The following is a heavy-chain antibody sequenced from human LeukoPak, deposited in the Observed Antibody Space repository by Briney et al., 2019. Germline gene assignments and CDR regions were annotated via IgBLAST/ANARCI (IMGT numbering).Heavy chain of an antibody. CDR2: ISSGGST. J-gene: IGHJ3*02. CDR1: GFTVSSNY. CDR3: ASRKYYDILTGYRAGAFDI. V-gene: IGHV3-66*01. D-gene: IGHD3-9*01. Sequence: GGSLRLSCAASGFTVSSNYMSWVRQASGKGLEWVSVISSGGSTYYADSVKGRFTISRDNAKNSLYLQLNSLRAEDTAVYYCASRKYYDILTGYRAGAFDIWGQGTMVTVSS.